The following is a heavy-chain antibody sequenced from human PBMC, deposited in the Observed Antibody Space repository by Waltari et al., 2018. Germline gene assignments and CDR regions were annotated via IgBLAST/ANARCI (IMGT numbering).Heavy chain of an antibody. Sequence: QVQLVESGGGVVQPGRSLRLSCAASGFTFSSYCMPWVRPAPGKGLEVVAVIPYDGSNKYYADSVKGRFTISRDNSKNPLYLQMNSLRAEDTAVYYCAKTHVLLWFGDQIGGMDVWGQGTTVTVSS. CDR1: GFTFSSYC. CDR3: AKTHVLLWFGDQIGGMDV. J-gene: IGHJ6*02. D-gene: IGHD3-10*01. CDR2: IPYDGSNK. V-gene: IGHV3-30*18.